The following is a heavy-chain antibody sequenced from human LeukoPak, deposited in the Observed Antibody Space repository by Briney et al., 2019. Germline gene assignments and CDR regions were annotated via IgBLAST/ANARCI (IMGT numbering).Heavy chain of an antibody. Sequence: PGRSLRLSCAASGFTFSSYGMHWVRQAPGKGLEWVAVISYDGSNKYYADSVKGRFTISRDNSKNTLYLQMNSLKAEDTAVYYCAKDSDPISSSFDYWSQGTLVTVSS. J-gene: IGHJ4*02. CDR2: ISYDGSNK. V-gene: IGHV3-30*18. CDR3: AKDSDPISSSFDY. D-gene: IGHD6-6*01. CDR1: GFTFSSYG.